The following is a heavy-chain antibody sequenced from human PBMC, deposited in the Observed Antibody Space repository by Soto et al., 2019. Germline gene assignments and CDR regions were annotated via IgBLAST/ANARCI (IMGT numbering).Heavy chain of an antibody. CDR2: INPATGAA. CDR1: GYPVTAYY. D-gene: IGHD3-3*01. V-gene: IGHV1-2*02. Sequence: QLHLVQSGAVVKKPGASVTVSCSASGYPVTAYYMHWVRQAPGRGLEWMGGINPATGAAKYTQTCQGGVTMAGGTSPSTGFMGLSGLTSEDTAVFFCARGGGVGVAGSAAFDMWGQGTLVTVSS. J-gene: IGHJ3*02. CDR3: ARGGGVGVAGSAAFDM.